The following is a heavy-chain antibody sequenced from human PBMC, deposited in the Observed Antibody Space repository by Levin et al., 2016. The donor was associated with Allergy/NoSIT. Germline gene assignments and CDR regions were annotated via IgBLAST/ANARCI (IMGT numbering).Heavy chain of an antibody. J-gene: IGHJ4*02. CDR2: IIPILGIA. D-gene: IGHD3-10*01. CDR3: ASEASRGSGSYYKPG. V-gene: IGHV1-69*04. Sequence: WVRQAPGQGLEWMGRIIPILGIANYAQKFQGRVTITADKSTSTAYMELSSLRSEDTAVYYCASEASRGSGSYYKPGWGQGTPVTVSS.